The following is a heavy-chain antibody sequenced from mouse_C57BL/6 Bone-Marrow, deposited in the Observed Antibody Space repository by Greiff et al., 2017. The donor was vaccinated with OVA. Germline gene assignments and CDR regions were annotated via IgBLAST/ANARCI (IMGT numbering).Heavy chain of an antibody. Sequence: EVKLVESGGGLVQSGRSLRLSCATSGFTFSGFYMEWVRQAPGQGLEWIAASRNKANDYTTEYSASVKGRFIVSRDTSQSILYLQMNALRAEDTAIYYCARDLDDGYQWYFDVWGTGTTVTVSS. CDR2: SRNKANDYTT. V-gene: IGHV7-1*01. D-gene: IGHD2-3*01. CDR3: ARDLDDGYQWYFDV. CDR1: GFTFSGFY. J-gene: IGHJ1*03.